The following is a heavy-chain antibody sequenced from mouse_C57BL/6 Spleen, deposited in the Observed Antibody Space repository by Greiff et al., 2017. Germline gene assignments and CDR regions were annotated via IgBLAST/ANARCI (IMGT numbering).Heavy chain of an antibody. CDR3: ARRSTYYGSRPFDY. Sequence: VQLQQSGPELVQPGASVKISCKASGYSFTDYNMNWVNQSNGKSLEWIGVISPNYGTTSNNQKFEGKATLTVDQSSSTAYMQLNSLTSEDSAVYYCARRSTYYGSRPFDYWGQGTTLTVSS. CDR2: ISPNYGTT. CDR1: GYSFTDYN. V-gene: IGHV1-39*01. J-gene: IGHJ2*01. D-gene: IGHD1-1*01.